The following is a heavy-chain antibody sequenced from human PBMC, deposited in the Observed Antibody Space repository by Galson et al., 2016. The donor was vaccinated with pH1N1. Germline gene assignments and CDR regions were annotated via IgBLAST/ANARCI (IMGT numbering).Heavy chain of an antibody. J-gene: IGHJ4*02. Sequence: SVKVSCKASGYTSITNAIHWVRQAPGQRLEWMGWLNTGNGNTRYSDQFQGRVTFTRDTSASTAYLELSSLRSEDTAVYYCARRLSRTSDYWGQGTLIIVSS. CDR2: LNTGNGNT. CDR3: ARRLSRTSDY. D-gene: IGHD2/OR15-2a*01. V-gene: IGHV1-3*04. CDR1: GYTSITNA.